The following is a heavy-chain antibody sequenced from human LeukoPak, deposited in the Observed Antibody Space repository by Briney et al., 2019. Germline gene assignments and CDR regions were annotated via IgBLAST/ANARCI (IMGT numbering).Heavy chain of an antibody. CDR1: GYTFTSYD. CDR2: MNPNSGNT. CDR3: ARKLGYCSSTSCYYWFDP. V-gene: IGHV1-8*03. Sequence: GASVKVSCKASGYTFTSYDINWVRQATGQGLEWMGWMNPNSGNTGYAQKFQGRVTITRNTSISTACMELSSLRSEDTAVYYCARKLGYCSSTSCYYWFDPWGQGTLVTVSS. D-gene: IGHD2-2*01. J-gene: IGHJ5*02.